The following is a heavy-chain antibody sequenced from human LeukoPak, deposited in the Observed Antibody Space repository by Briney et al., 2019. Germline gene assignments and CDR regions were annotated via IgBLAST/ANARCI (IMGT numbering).Heavy chain of an antibody. Sequence: GESLKISCKGAGYSLTSYWFGWVRQMPGKGLEWMGSIYPGDSDTRYSPSFQGQVTISADKSISTAYLQWSSLKASDTAMYYCARLGVVVVAATPHDAFDIWGQGTMVTVSS. J-gene: IGHJ3*02. CDR3: ARLGVVVVAATPHDAFDI. D-gene: IGHD2-15*01. CDR1: GYSLTSYW. V-gene: IGHV5-51*01. CDR2: IYPGDSDT.